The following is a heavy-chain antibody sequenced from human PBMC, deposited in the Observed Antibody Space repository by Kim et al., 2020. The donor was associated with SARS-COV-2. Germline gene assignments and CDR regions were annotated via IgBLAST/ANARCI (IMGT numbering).Heavy chain of an antibody. D-gene: IGHD3-22*01. Sequence: ASVKVSCKASGYTFTSYGISWVRQAPGQGLEWMGWISAYNGNTNYAQKLQGRVTMTTDTSTSTAYMELRSLRSDDTAVYYCASLWGYYYDSSGRPDAFDIWGQGTMVTVSS. J-gene: IGHJ3*02. V-gene: IGHV1-18*01. CDR2: ISAYNGNT. CDR3: ASLWGYYYDSSGRPDAFDI. CDR1: GYTFTSYG.